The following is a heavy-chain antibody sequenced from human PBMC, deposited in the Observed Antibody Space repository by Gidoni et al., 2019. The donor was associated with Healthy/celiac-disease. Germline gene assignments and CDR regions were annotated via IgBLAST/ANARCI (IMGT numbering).Heavy chain of an antibody. CDR3: ARESQYSYGKFDY. CDR2: IKQDGSEK. Sequence: EVQLVESGGGLVQPGGSLRLSCAASGFTFSSYWMSWVRQAPGKGLEWVANIKQDGSEKYYVDSLKGRFTISRDNAKNSLYLQMNSLRAEDTAVYYCARESQYSYGKFDYWGQGTLVTVSS. CDR1: GFTFSSYW. D-gene: IGHD5-18*01. V-gene: IGHV3-7*01. J-gene: IGHJ4*02.